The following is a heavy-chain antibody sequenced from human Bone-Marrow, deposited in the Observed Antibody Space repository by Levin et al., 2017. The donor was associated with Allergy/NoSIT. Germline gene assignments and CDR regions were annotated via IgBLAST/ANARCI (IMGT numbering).Heavy chain of an antibody. CDR3: ARVGYDYIWGSLYYMDV. V-gene: IGHV4-59*01. Sequence: PSETLSLTCTVSGGSISSYYWSWIRQPPGKGLEWIGYIYYSGSTNYNPSLKSRVTISVDTSKNQFSLKLSSVTAADTAVYYCARVGYDYIWGSLYYMDVWGKGTTVTVSS. CDR2: IYYSGST. D-gene: IGHD3-16*01. J-gene: IGHJ6*03. CDR1: GGSISSYY.